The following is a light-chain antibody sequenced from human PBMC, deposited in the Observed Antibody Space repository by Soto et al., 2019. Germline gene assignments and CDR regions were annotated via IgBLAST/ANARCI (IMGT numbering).Light chain of an antibody. CDR2: GAS. CDR3: QHYGSSPLFT. V-gene: IGKV3-20*01. Sequence: EFVLTQSPGTLSLSPGERATLSCRASQSVASSYLAWYQQKPGQAPRLLIYGASSRATGIPDRFSGSGSGTGTDFTLTISRLEPEDFAVYYCQHYGSSPLFTFGPGTKVDIK. CDR1: QSVASSY. J-gene: IGKJ3*01.